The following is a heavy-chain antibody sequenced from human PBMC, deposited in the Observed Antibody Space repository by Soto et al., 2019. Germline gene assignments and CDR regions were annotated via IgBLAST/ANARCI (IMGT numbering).Heavy chain of an antibody. CDR2: ISGSGVNT. Sequence: EVQLLESGGGLVQPGGSLRLSCAASGFTFSSYALSWVRQAPGNGLEWISAISGSGVNTYYTDSVKGGFTISRDNSKNLVYLQMNSLRAEDAALYYCTRRKADSSGFDSWGQGTLVTVSS. D-gene: IGHD3-22*01. CDR1: GFTFSSYA. CDR3: TRRKADSSGFDS. V-gene: IGHV3-23*01. J-gene: IGHJ4*02.